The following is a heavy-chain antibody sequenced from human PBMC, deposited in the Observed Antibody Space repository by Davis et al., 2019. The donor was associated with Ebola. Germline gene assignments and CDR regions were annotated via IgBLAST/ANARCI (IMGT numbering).Heavy chain of an antibody. D-gene: IGHD4-17*01. CDR3: ARGNPHYGDYVPTV. J-gene: IGHJ4*02. CDR2: ISYDGSNK. Sequence: GESLKISCAASGFTFSSYGMHWVRQAPGKGLEWVAVISYDGSNKYYADSVKGRFTISRDNSKNTLYLQMNSLRAEDTAVYYCARGNPHYGDYVPTVWGQGTLVTVSS. V-gene: IGHV3-30*03. CDR1: GFTFSSYG.